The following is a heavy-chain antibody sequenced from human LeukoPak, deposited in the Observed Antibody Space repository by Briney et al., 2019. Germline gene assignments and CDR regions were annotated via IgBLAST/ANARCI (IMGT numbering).Heavy chain of an antibody. V-gene: IGHV4-34*01. CDR2: INHSGST. D-gene: IGHD6-6*01. CDR3: ARRISIAARPTYDY. Sequence: PSETLSLTCAVYGGSFSGYYWTWIRQPPGKGLEWIGEINHSGSTNYNPSLKSRVTISVDTSKDQFSLKLSSVTAADTAVYYCARRISIAARPTYDYWGQGTLVTVSS. J-gene: IGHJ4*02. CDR1: GGSFSGYY.